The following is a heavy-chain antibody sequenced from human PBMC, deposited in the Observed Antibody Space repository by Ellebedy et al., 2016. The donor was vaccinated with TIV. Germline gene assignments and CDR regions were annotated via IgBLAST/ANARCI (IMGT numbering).Heavy chain of an antibody. D-gene: IGHD3-10*01. CDR3: ARTTTYSYGSLDV. CDR2: MNPNTGNT. J-gene: IGHJ6*02. V-gene: IGHV1-8*01. CDR1: GYTFTSFE. Sequence: ASVKVSXKASGYTFTSFEISWVRQATGQGLEWMGWMNPNTGNTGHAQKFQGRVTLTRDTFMSTAYMELSSLTSEDTAVYFCARTTTYSYGSLDVWGQGTTVTVSS.